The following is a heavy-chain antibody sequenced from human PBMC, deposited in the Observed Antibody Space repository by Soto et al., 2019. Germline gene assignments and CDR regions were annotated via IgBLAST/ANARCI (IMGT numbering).Heavy chain of an antibody. CDR1: GGSISSSSYY. D-gene: IGHD6-19*01. CDR3: HGYSSGWYIFQFDY. J-gene: IGHJ4*02. CDR2: IYYSGST. V-gene: IGHV4-39*01. Sequence: QLQLQESGPGLVKPSETLSLTCTVSGGSISSSSYYWGWIRQPPGKGLEWIGSIYYSGSTYYNPSLKSRFSISLDTAKTEFSLKLSSVTAADTAVYYCHGYSSGWYIFQFDYWCQGTLVTVSS.